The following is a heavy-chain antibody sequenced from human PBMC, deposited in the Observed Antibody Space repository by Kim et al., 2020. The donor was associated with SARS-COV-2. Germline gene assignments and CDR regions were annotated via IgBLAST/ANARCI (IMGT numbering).Heavy chain of an antibody. Sequence: ASVKVSCKVSGHTLPELSIHWVRQVPGKGLEWMGGLDPKDGEAIYPQKFQGRITMTEDTSTDTAHMELSRLRSEDTAVYYCATLHYDILTGLRPLYQHYGLDVWGQGTTVTVSS. D-gene: IGHD3-9*01. CDR1: GHTLPELS. J-gene: IGHJ6*02. CDR3: ATLHYDILTGLRPLYQHYGLDV. CDR2: LDPKDGEA. V-gene: IGHV1-24*01.